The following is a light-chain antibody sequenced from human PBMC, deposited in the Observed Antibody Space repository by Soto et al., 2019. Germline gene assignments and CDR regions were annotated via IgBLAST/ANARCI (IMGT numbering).Light chain of an antibody. Sequence: DIVMTQSPDSLAVSLGERATINCKSSQSVLYSSNSKNYLAWYQQKPGQPPKLLIYWASTRESGVPDRFSGSGSGTDFTLTISSLQAQDVAVYYCQQYYSTPRTFVQVTKVVIK. CDR3: QQYYSTPRT. CDR1: QSVLYSSNSKNY. V-gene: IGKV4-1*01. CDR2: WAS. J-gene: IGKJ1*01.